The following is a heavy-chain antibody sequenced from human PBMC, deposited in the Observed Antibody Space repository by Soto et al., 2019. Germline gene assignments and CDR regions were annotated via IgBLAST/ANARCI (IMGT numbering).Heavy chain of an antibody. D-gene: IGHD1-1*01. CDR3: AKSLSASPNYFFDS. CDR2: ISGSGGIT. J-gene: IGHJ4*02. Sequence: GGSLRLSCAASGFPFSSYAISWGRQAPGKGLEWVSGISGSGGITYYADSVKGRFTISRDNSKNTLYLQMNSLRADDTAVYFCAKSLSASPNYFFDSWGQGTLVTVSS. V-gene: IGHV3-23*01. CDR1: GFPFSSYA.